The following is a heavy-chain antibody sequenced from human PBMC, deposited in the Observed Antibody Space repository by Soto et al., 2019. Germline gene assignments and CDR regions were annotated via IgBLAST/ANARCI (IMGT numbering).Heavy chain of an antibody. V-gene: IGHV3-23*01. J-gene: IGHJ4*02. Sequence: GGSLRLSGTASGFTCSSYDMSWGRQAPGKGLEWVSVISDNGGTTYYADSVKGRFTISRDNSKNTLYLQMNSLRVEDTAVYYCTKRLGSTATTYGDSWGQGTLVTVS. CDR2: ISDNGGTT. CDR3: TKRLGSTATTYGDS. CDR1: GFTCSSYD. D-gene: IGHD1-1*01.